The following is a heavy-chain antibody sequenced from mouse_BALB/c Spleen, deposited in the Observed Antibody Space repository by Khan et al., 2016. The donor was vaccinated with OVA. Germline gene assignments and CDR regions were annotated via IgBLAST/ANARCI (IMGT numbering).Heavy chain of an antibody. V-gene: IGHV1S81*02. D-gene: IGHD2-1*01. J-gene: IGHJ3*01. Sequence: QVQLQQSGAELVKPGASVKLSCKASGYTFTTYWMHWVKQRPGQGLEWIGEIHPSNGRTNNNEKFKSKATLTVDKSSTTAYMQLSSLTSEDSAVYYCARLYYSWLADWGQGTLVTVSA. CDR1: GYTFTTYW. CDR3: ARLYYSWLAD. CDR2: IHPSNGRT.